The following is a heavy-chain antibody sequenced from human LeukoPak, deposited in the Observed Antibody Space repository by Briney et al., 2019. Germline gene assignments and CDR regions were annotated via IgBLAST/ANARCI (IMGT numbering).Heavy chain of an antibody. CDR2: IYYNGNT. CDR1: GVSISNSNYY. V-gene: IGHV4-39*01. CDR3: ASLLNGGVAHWFDP. J-gene: IGHJ5*02. D-gene: IGHD7-27*01. Sequence: SETLSLTCTVSGVSISNSNYYWGWIRQPPGKGLEWIGNIYYNGNTYYNSSLKSRVTISVDTSKNQFSLKLSSVTAADTAVYYCASLLNGGVAHWFDPWGQGTLVTVSS.